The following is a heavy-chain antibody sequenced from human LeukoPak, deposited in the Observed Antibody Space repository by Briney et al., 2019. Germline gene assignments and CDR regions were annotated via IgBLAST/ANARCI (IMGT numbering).Heavy chain of an antibody. CDR2: ISYDGSNK. CDR3: AKGPLYSSGWSVPYYFDY. CDR1: GFTFSSYG. V-gene: IGHV3-30*18. Sequence: GRSLRLSCAASGFTFSSYGMHWVRQAPGKGLEWVAVISYDGSNKYYADSVKGRFTISRDNSKNTLYLQMNSLRAEDTAAYYCAKGPLYSSGWSVPYYFDYWGQGTLVTVSS. J-gene: IGHJ4*02. D-gene: IGHD6-19*01.